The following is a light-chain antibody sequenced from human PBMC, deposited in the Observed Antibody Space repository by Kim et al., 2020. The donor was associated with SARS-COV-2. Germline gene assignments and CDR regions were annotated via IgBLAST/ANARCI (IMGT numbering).Light chain of an antibody. CDR3: QVWDSSSDHRV. J-gene: IGLJ3*02. Sequence: YELTQPPSVSVAPGKTARITCGGNNIGSKSVHWYQQKPGQAPVLVIYYDSDRPSGIPERFSGSNSGNTATLTIRRVEAGDEADYYCQVWDSSSDHRVFGGGTQLTVL. V-gene: IGLV3-21*04. CDR1: NIGSKS. CDR2: YDS.